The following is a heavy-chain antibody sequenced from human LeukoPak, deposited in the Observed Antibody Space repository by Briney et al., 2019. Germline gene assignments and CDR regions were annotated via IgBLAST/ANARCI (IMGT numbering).Heavy chain of an antibody. CDR2: ITSGGDYI. V-gene: IGHV3-21*01. J-gene: IGHJ4*02. CDR3: ARAADGYTGLDY. CDR1: GFTFNTFN. D-gene: IGHD5-24*01. Sequence: GGSLRLSCAASGFTFNTFNMNWVRQAPGKGLEWVSSITSGGDYIYYADSVKGRFTISRDNAKNSLYLQMNSLRAEDTAVYYCARAADGYTGLDYWGQGTLVTVSS.